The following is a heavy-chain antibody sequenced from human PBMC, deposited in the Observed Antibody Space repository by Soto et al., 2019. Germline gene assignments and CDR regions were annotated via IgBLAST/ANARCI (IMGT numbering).Heavy chain of an antibody. J-gene: IGHJ4*02. D-gene: IGHD5-18*01. CDR1: GFTFSNDW. V-gene: IGHV3-15*07. CDR2: IKSKTDGGTT. Sequence: PGGSLRLSCAASGFTFSNDWMNWVRQAPGKGLEWVGRIKSKTDGGTTDYAAPVKGRFTISRDDSKNTLYLQMNSLKTEDTAVYYCTPGPDTDMVNFASWGQGTLVTVSS. CDR3: TPGPDTDMVNFAS.